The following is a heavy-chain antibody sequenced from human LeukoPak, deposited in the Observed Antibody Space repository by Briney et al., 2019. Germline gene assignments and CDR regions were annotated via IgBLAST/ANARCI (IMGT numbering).Heavy chain of an antibody. J-gene: IGHJ4*02. Sequence: PGGSLRLSCAASGFTFSDYYMSWIRQAPGKGLEWVSYISSSGSTIYYADSVKGRFTISRNNAKNSLYLQMNSLRAEDTAVYYCARDPYSSGYSNFDYWGQGTLVTVSS. CDR2: ISSSGSTI. V-gene: IGHV3-11*01. CDR1: GFTFSDYY. CDR3: ARDPYSSGYSNFDY. D-gene: IGHD3-22*01.